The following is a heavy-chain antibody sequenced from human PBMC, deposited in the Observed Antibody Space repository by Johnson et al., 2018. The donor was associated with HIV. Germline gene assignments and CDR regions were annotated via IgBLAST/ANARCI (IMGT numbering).Heavy chain of an antibody. D-gene: IGHD2-21*02. CDR3: ARGGGAYCGGDCLRTFDI. CDR1: GFTVSSNY. CDR2: FYGGGDI. Sequence: VQLVESGGGLVQPGGSLRLSCAVSGFTVSSNYMSWVRQAPGKGLEWVSVFYGGGDIYYADSVKGRFFISRDISKNTLYLQLNNLRAEDTAIYYCARGGGAYCGGDCLRTFDIWGQGTMVTVSS. V-gene: IGHV3-66*01. J-gene: IGHJ3*02.